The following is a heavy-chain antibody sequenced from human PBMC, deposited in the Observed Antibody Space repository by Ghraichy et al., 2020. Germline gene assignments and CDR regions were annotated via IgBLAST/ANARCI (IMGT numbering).Heavy chain of an antibody. V-gene: IGHV3-7*03. CDR2: IIQDGSEK. J-gene: IGHJ5*02. CDR3: ARENAEVGSGSFYNGWFDP. D-gene: IGHD3-10*01. Sequence: GGSLRLSCAVSGFTFRSYWMSWVRQAPGKGLEWVGNIIQDGSEKNYVDSVKGRFTISRDNAKNSLYLQMNSLRAEDTAVYYCARENAEVGSGSFYNGWFDPWGQGTLVTVSS. CDR1: GFTFRSYW.